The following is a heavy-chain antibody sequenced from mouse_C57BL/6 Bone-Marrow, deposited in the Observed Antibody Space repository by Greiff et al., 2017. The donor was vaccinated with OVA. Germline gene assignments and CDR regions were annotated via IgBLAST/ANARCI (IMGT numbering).Heavy chain of an antibody. J-gene: IGHJ3*01. CDR2: LYPGDGDT. CDR3: ARSRAYYYGSREFAY. V-gene: IGHV1-82*01. Sequence: VKLMESGPELVKPGASVKISCKASGYAFSSSWMNWVKQRPGKGLAWIGRLYPGDGDTNYNGKFKGKATLTADKSSSTAYMQLSSLTSEDSAVYFCARSRAYYYGSREFAYWGQGTLVTVSA. CDR1: GYAFSSSW. D-gene: IGHD1-1*01.